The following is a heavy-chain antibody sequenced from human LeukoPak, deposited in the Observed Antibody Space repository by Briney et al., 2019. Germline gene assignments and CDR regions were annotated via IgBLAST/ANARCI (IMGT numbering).Heavy chain of an antibody. D-gene: IGHD6-13*01. Sequence: SETLSLTCIVSGGSISSGDYYWSWIRQPPGKGLEWIGYIYYSGSTYYNPSLKSRVTISVDTSKNQFSLKLSSVTAADTAVYYCARERIAELVDYWGQGTLVTVSS. CDR1: GGSISSGDYY. J-gene: IGHJ4*02. V-gene: IGHV4-30-4*01. CDR2: IYYSGST. CDR3: ARERIAELVDY.